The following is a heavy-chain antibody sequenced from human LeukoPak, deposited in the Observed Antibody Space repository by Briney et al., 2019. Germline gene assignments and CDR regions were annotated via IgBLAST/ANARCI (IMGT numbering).Heavy chain of an antibody. CDR3: ARVPKGMAGPFDY. CDR1: GLTFSTYS. CDR2: ISSSSSYI. Sequence: GGSLRLSCAASGLTFSTYSMNWVRQAPGKGLEWVSSISSSSSYIYYADSVKGRFTISRDNAKNSLYLQLNSLGAEDTAVYYCARVPKGMAGPFDYWGQGTLVTVSS. V-gene: IGHV3-21*01. J-gene: IGHJ4*02. D-gene: IGHD6-19*01.